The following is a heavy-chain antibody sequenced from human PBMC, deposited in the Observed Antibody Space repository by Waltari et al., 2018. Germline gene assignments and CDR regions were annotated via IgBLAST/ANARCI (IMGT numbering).Heavy chain of an antibody. CDR1: GYTFTSYD. Sequence: QVQLVQSGAEVKKPGASVKVSCKASGYTFTSYDINWVRQATGQGVEWMGWMNPNRGNTGYAQKCQGRVTITRNTSISTAYMELSSLRSEDTAVYYCARGVGDFWSGYTVQYFDYWGQGTLVTVSS. V-gene: IGHV1-8*03. D-gene: IGHD3-3*01. CDR3: ARGVGDFWSGYTVQYFDY. CDR2: MNPNRGNT. J-gene: IGHJ4*02.